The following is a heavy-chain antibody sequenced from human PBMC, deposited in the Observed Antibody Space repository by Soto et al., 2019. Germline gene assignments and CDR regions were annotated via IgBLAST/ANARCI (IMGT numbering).Heavy chain of an antibody. V-gene: IGHV5-51*01. J-gene: IGHJ6*02. CDR1: GYSFTSYW. CDR3: ARPLRYCSGGSCYYYYYGMDV. D-gene: IGHD2-15*01. CDR2: IYPGDSDT. Sequence: GESLKISCKGSGYSFTSYWIGCVRQMPGKGLEWMGIIYPGDSDTRYSPSFQGQVTISADKSISTAYLQWSSLKASDTAMYYCARPLRYCSGGSCYYYYYGMDVWGQGTTVTVSS.